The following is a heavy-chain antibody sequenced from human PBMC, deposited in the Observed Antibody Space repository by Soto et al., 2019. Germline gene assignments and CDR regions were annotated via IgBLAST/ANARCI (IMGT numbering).Heavy chain of an antibody. J-gene: IGHJ5*02. CDR2: IIPMFGTT. Sequence: QVQLVQSGAEVKKPGSSVKVSCKASGGTFSTYTMSWVRQAPGQGLEWMGGIIPMFGTTTYAENFQGRVTITADESTSTAYMELTSLRSDDTAVYYCTRDLYYFDSSAYYGHNWFDPWGQGTRVTVSS. V-gene: IGHV1-69*12. CDR3: TRDLYYFDSSAYYGHNWFDP. D-gene: IGHD3-22*01. CDR1: GGTFSTYT.